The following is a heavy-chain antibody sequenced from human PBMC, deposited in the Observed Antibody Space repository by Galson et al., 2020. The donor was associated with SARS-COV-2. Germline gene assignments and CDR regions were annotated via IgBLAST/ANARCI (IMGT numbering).Heavy chain of an antibody. Sequence: ASVKVSCKASGYTFTNYGISWVRQAPGQGLEWVGWISGNNGNTNYAQRLQVRVIMTTDTSTSTAYMELRNLRSDDPAVYYCARGGGFTLVREDKATSLDSWGQGTLVTVSS. D-gene: IGHD3-10*01. CDR3: ARGGGFTLVREDKATSLDS. J-gene: IGHJ4*02. CDR1: GYTFTNYG. CDR2: ISGNNGNT. V-gene: IGHV1-18*01.